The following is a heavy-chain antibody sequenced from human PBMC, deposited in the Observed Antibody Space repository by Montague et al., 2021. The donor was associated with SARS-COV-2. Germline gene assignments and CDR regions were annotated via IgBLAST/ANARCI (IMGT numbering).Heavy chain of an antibody. CDR1: GFPFSTSW. Sequence: SLRLSCAASGFPFSTSWMNWVRQTPEKGLEWVANIDPDGGTKSYVDSVKGRVTMTRDNAKNSLSLHINSLRVDDTAVYYCAGWFGEQNVWGQGTTVTVSS. CDR3: AGWFGEQNV. D-gene: IGHD3-10*01. V-gene: IGHV3-7*01. CDR2: IDPDGGTK. J-gene: IGHJ6*02.